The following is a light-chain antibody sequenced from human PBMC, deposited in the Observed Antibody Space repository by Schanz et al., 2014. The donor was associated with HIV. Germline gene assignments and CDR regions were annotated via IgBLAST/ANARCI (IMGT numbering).Light chain of an antibody. CDR2: EVS. V-gene: IGLV2-14*02. CDR1: SSDVGSYNL. J-gene: IGLJ2*01. CDR3: SSYTSKSTLV. Sequence: QSALTQPASVSGSPGQSITISCTGTSSDVGSYNLVSWYQQYPGKAPKFMIYEVSKRPSGVSNRFSGSKFGNTASLTISGLQADDESHYYCSSYTSKSTLVFGGGTKLTVL.